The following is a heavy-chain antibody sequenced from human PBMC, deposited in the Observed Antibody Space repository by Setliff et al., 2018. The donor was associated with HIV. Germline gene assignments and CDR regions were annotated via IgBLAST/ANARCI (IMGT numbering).Heavy chain of an antibody. D-gene: IGHD6-13*01. V-gene: IGHV4-38-2*01. CDR2: FYHSTT. CDR1: GYSISSGYY. CDR3: ARTYSSNWYIDY. Sequence: SETLSLTCVVSGYSISSGYYWGWIRQPPGTGLEWIGSFYHSTTYYNPSLKSRVTISVDTSKNQFSLKLSSVTAADTAIYYCARTYSSNWYIDYWGQGTLVTVSS. J-gene: IGHJ4*02.